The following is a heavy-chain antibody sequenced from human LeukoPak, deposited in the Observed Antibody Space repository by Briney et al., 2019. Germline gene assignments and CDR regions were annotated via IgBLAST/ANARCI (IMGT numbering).Heavy chain of an antibody. CDR3: ARAAVTTNWFDP. Sequence: SETLSLTCTVSGGSIGSYYWSWIRQPAGKGLEWIGRIYTSGSTNYNPSLKSRVTISVDTSKNQFSLKLSSVTAADTAVYYCARAAVTTNWFDPWGQGTLVTVSS. J-gene: IGHJ5*02. D-gene: IGHD1-1*01. CDR1: GGSIGSYY. CDR2: IYTSGST. V-gene: IGHV4-4*07.